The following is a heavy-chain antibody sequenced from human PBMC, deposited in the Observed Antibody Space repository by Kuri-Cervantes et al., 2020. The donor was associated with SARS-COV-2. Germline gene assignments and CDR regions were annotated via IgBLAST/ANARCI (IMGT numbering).Heavy chain of an antibody. CDR2: IYSGGST. CDR1: GFTVSSNY. Sequence: LSLTCAASGFTVSSNYMSWVRQAPGKGLEWVSVIYSGGSTYYADSVKGRFTISRDNSKNSLYLQINSLRAEDTAVYYCASGTFVFDYWGQGTLVTVSS. V-gene: IGHV3-66*01. J-gene: IGHJ4*02. D-gene: IGHD3-16*01. CDR3: ASGTFVFDY.